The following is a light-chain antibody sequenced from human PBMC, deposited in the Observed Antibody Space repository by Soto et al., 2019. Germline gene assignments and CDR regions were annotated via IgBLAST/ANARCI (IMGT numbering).Light chain of an antibody. CDR2: GAS. V-gene: IGKV3-20*01. J-gene: IGKJ2*02. Sequence: EIVLTQSPGTLSLSPGERATLSCRASQSVSSSYLAWYQQKPGQAPRLLIYGASSRATGIPDRFSGSGSGTDVTLTISRLEPEGFGVYYCQQYGSSPPCTFGQGTKLEIK. CDR3: QQYGSSPPCT. CDR1: QSVSSSY.